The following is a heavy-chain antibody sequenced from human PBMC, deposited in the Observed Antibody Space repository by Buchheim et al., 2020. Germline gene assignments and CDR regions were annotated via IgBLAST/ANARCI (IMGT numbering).Heavy chain of an antibody. CDR3: ARGKLGYCSSTSCYASHYYGMDV. V-gene: IGHV1-8*01. D-gene: IGHD2-2*01. CDR2: MNPNSGNT. CDR1: GYTFTSYD. J-gene: IGHJ6*02. Sequence: QVQLVQSGAEVKKPGASVKVSCKASGYTFTSYDINWVRQATGQGLEWMGWMNPNSGNTGYAQKFQGRVTMTRNTSIRTAYMELSSLRSEDTAVYYCARGKLGYCSSTSCYASHYYGMDVWGQGTT.